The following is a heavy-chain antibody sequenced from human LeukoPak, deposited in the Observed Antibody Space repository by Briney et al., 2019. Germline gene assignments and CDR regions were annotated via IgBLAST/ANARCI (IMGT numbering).Heavy chain of an antibody. D-gene: IGHD5-18*01. CDR2: VSYDGSTT. CDR3: ARGFSYGSSLHY. J-gene: IGHJ4*02. V-gene: IGHV3-30-3*01. CDR1: GFTFSAYV. Sequence: GGSLRLSCAASGFTFSAYVMHWVRQAPGKGLDWVALVSYDGSTTYYSDSVKGRFTVSRDNSKNTVYLEMNSLRPEDTALYYCARGFSYGSSLHYWGLGTLVTVSS.